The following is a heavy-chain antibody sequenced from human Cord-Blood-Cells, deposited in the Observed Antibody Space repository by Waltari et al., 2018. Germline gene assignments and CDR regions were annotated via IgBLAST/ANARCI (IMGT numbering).Heavy chain of an antibody. CDR3: ARAPAAMSAPLDY. V-gene: IGHV1-69*01. CDR2: IITVFGTA. Sequence: QVQLVQSGAEVKKPGSSVKVSCKASGGTFSSYAISWVRQAPGQGLEWMGGIITVFGTANYAQKFQGRVTITADESTVTAYMGLSGLRSEDTAVYYCARAPAAMSAPLDYWGQGTLVTVSS. D-gene: IGHD2-2*01. CDR1: GGTFSSYA. J-gene: IGHJ4*02.